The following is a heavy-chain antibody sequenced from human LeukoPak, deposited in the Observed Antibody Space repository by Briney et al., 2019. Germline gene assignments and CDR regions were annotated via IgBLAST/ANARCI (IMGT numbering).Heavy chain of an antibody. J-gene: IGHJ5*02. D-gene: IGHD6-13*01. V-gene: IGHV4-61*01. Sequence: PSETLSLTCTVSGGSVSSGSYYWSWIRQPPGKGLEWIGYIYYSGSTNYNPSLKSRVTISVDTSKNQFSLKLSSVTAADTAVYYCARGPYSSSWYLGGWFDPWGQGTLVTVSS. CDR3: ARGPYSSSWYLGGWFDP. CDR2: IYYSGST. CDR1: GGSVSSGSYY.